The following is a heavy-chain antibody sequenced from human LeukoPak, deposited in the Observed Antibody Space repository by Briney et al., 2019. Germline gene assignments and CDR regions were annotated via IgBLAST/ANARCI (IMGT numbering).Heavy chain of an antibody. Sequence: AASVKVSCKASGYTYTSYDINWVRQATGQGLEWMGWMNPNSGNTGYAQKFQGRVTMTRSTSISTAYMELSSLRSEDTAVYYCGTASTVTTERGSVVRAFDIWGQGTMVTVSS. CDR3: GTASTVTTERGSVVRAFDI. CDR1: GYTYTSYD. J-gene: IGHJ3*02. V-gene: IGHV1-8*01. CDR2: MNPNSGNT. D-gene: IGHD4-17*01.